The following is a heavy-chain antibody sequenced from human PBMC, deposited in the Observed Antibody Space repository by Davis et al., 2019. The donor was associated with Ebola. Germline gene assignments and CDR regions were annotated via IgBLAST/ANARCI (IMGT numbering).Heavy chain of an antibody. CDR2: ITSSSSYI. CDR3: ARGDAVCDY. D-gene: IGHD2-21*02. J-gene: IGHJ4*02. CDR1: GITFGDYG. Sequence: GESLKISCTTSGITFGDYGVNWVRQAPGKGLEWVSSITSSSSYIYYADSVKGRFTISRDNAKNSLYLQMNSLRAEDTAVYYCARGDAVCDYWGQGTLVTVSS. V-gene: IGHV3-21*01.